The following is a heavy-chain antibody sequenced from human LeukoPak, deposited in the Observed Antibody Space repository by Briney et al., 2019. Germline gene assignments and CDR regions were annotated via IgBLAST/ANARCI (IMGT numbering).Heavy chain of an antibody. CDR1: GYSFNTYR. CDR3: ARQADYNVLTGYFKGHLDY. Sequence: GESLKISCKGFGYSFNTYRIAWVRQMPGKGLEWMGIIYPGDSDTRYSPSFQGQVTISADESISTAYLHWSSLKASDTAMYYCARQADYNVLTGYFKGHLDYWGQGTLVTVSS. J-gene: IGHJ4*02. V-gene: IGHV5-51*01. D-gene: IGHD3-9*01. CDR2: IYPGDSDT.